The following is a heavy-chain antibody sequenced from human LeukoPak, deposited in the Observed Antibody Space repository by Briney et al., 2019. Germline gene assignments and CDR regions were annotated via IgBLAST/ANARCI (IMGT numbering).Heavy chain of an antibody. V-gene: IGHV3-9*01. CDR1: GFTFDDYA. J-gene: IGHJ3*02. CDR2: ISRNSGSI. D-gene: IGHD6-19*01. Sequence: GGSLRLSCAASGFTFDDYAMHWVRQAPGKGLEWVSGISRNSGSIGYADSVKGRFTISRDNAKNSLYLQMNSLRAEDTALYYCAKAHGFGDSSGWYGKIDDAFDIWGQGTMVTVSS. CDR3: AKAHGFGDSSGWYGKIDDAFDI.